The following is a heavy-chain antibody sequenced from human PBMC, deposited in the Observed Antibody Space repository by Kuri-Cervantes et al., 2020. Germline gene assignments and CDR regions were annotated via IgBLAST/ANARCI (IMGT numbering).Heavy chain of an antibody. J-gene: IGHJ3*02. CDR1: GGSISSSNW. CDR3: ARGVKERAFDI. V-gene: IGHV4-4*02. D-gene: IGHD3-10*01. CDR2: IYHSGST. Sequence: SETLSLTCAVSGGSISSSNWWSWVRQPPGKGLEWIGEIYHSGSTNYNPSLKSRVTISVDTSKNQFSLKLSPVTAADTAVYYCARGVKERAFDIWGQGTMVTVSS.